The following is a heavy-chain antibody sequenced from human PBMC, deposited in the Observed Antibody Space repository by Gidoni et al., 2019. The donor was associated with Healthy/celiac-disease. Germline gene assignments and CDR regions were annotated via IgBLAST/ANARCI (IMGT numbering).Heavy chain of an antibody. CDR2: ISYDGSNK. V-gene: IGHV3-30-3*01. CDR3: ARDGGGSSSHVHPNWFDP. D-gene: IGHD6-6*01. J-gene: IGHJ5*02. CDR1: GFTFSTHA. Sequence: QLQLVESGGGLVQPGWPLRLSCAASGFTFSTHAWHWVRQAPGKVLEWVAVISYDGSNKDYADSVKGRFTISRDNSKNALYLQMNSLRAEDTAEYYCARDGGGSSSHVHPNWFDPWGQGTLVTVSS.